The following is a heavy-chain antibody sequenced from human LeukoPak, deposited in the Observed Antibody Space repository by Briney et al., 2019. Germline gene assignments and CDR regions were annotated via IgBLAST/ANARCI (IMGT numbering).Heavy chain of an antibody. D-gene: IGHD2-2*02. J-gene: IGHJ4*02. CDR3: ARHGIVVVPAAIQGSYSYDYPFDY. CDR1: GGSISSSSYY. Sequence: PSETLSLTCTVSGGSISSSSYYWGWIRQPPGKGLEWIGSIYYSGSTYYNPSLKSRVTISVDTSKNQFSLKLSSVTAADTAVYYCARHGIVVVPAAIQGSYSYDYPFDYWGQGTLVTVSS. CDR2: IYYSGST. V-gene: IGHV4-39*01.